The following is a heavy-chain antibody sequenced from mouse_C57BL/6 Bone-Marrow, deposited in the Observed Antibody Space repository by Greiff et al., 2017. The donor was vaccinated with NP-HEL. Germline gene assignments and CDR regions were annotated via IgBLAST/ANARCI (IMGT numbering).Heavy chain of an antibody. V-gene: IGHV1-81*01. CDR2: IYPRSGNT. D-gene: IGHD2-4*01. Sequence: QVQLQQSGAELARPGASVKLSCKASGYTFTSYGISWVKQRTGQGLEWIGEIYPRSGNTYYNEKFKGKATLTADKSSSTAYMELRSLTSEDSAVYFCAREEGLRRDWYFDVWGTGTTVTVSS. CDR1: GYTFTSYG. J-gene: IGHJ1*03. CDR3: AREEGLRRDWYFDV.